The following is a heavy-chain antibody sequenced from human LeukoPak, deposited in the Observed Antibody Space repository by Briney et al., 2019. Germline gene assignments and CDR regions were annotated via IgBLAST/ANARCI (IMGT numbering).Heavy chain of an antibody. CDR3: AKDAYSGSGSVFCFDY. D-gene: IGHD3-10*01. CDR1: GITFNSYV. CDR2: ITGSGGST. J-gene: IGHJ4*02. V-gene: IGHV3-23*01. Sequence: GGSLRLSCAASGITFNSYVMSWVRQAPGKGLEWVSGITGSGGSTYYADSVKGRFTISRDNSKNTVYLQMNNLRAEDTAVYYCAKDAYSGSGSVFCFDYWGQGTLVTVSS.